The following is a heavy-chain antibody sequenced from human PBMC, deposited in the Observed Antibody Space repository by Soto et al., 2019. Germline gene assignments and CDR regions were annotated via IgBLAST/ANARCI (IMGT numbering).Heavy chain of an antibody. J-gene: IGHJ4*02. CDR3: ARAPLTIYNTSGYYDY. V-gene: IGHV3-33*01. Sequence: QVQLVGSGGGVVQPGRSLRLSCAASGVTFSNYAMHWVRQAPGKGLEWVAVIWSDGTNKYYADSVKGRFTISREKSKNTLYLQMNSLRAEDTAVYYCARAPLTIYNTSGYYDYWGQGIQVTDPS. D-gene: IGHD3-22*01. CDR2: IWSDGTNK. CDR1: GVTFSNYA.